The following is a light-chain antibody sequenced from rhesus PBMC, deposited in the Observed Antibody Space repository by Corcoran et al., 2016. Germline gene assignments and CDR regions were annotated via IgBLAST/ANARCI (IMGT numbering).Light chain of an antibody. CDR2: GAS. CDR1: QSVGSY. Sequence: PGERATLSCRASQSVGSYLAWYQQKPGQAPRLLIYGASSRATGIPDRFSASGSGTDFTLTISSLEPEDVGVYYCLQNSNLSTFGQGTKVEIK. V-gene: IGKV3-24*04. J-gene: IGKJ1*01. CDR3: LQNSNLST.